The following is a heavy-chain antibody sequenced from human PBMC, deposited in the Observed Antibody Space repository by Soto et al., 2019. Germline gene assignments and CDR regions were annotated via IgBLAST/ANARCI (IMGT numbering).Heavy chain of an antibody. V-gene: IGHV1-18*01. J-gene: IGHJ4*02. CDR3: ARASPPVDY. CDR2: ISAYNGNT. CDR1: GYTFTSYG. Sequence: QVQLVQSGAEVKKPGASVKVSCKASGYTFTSYGISWVRQAPGQGLEWMGWISAYNGNTKYAQKLKGRITMTTDTPTSTAYMELRSLSSDDTAVYYRARASPPVDYWGQGTLVTVSS.